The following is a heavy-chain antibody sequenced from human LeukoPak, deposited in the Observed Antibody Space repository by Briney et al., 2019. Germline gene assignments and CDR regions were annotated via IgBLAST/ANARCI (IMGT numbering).Heavy chain of an antibody. D-gene: IGHD3-9*01. CDR1: GFTFSSYA. CDR3: ARRRDFGIFIVKGDAFDI. Sequence: HPGGSLRLSCAASGFTFSSYAMSWVRQAPGKGLEWVSAISGSGGSTYYADSVKGRFTISRDNSKNTLYLQMNSLRAEDTAVYYCARRRDFGIFIVKGDAFDIWGHGTMVTVSS. J-gene: IGHJ3*02. CDR2: ISGSGGST. V-gene: IGHV3-23*01.